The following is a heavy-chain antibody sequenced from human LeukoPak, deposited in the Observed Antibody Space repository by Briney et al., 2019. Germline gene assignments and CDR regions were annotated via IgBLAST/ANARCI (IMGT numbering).Heavy chain of an antibody. Sequence: SETLSLTCAVSGFFTSSGYYWGWIRQPPGKGLEWIASIYRNGNTFYNPSLQSRVTISVDTSRNQISLQLGSATAADTAVYYCARAYSRTPGDYYFDSWGQGTVVTVSS. V-gene: IGHV4-38-2*01. D-gene: IGHD4-11*01. CDR3: ARAYSRTPGDYYFDS. CDR1: GFFTSSGYY. J-gene: IGHJ4*02. CDR2: IYRNGNT.